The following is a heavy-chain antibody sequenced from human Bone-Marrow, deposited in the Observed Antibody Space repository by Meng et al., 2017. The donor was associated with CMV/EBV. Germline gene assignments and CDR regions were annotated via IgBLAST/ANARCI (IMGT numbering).Heavy chain of an antibody. J-gene: IGHJ4*02. V-gene: IGHV4-30-4*08. Sequence: SETLSLTCTVSGGSISSGDYYWTWIRQPPGKGLEWIGNIYYSGSTYYNPSLKSRVIISVDTSKNQFSLKLSSVTAADTAVYYCARITMIVVVPYYFDYWGQGTLVTVSS. D-gene: IGHD3-22*01. CDR1: GGSISSGDYY. CDR2: IYYSGST. CDR3: ARITMIVVVPYYFDY.